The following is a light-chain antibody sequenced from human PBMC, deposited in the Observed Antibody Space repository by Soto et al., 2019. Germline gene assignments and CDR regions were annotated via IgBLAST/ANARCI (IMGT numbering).Light chain of an antibody. CDR1: QGVSRY. CDR3: QQHDSSPLT. Sequence: EIVLTLSPGTLSLSPGERATLSCRASQGVSRYLAWYQQKPGQAPRLLIYGASSRATGTPDRFSGSGSGTDFTLTISRLEPEDFAVYHCQQHDSSPLTFGGGTMADIK. CDR2: GAS. J-gene: IGKJ4*01. V-gene: IGKV3-20*01.